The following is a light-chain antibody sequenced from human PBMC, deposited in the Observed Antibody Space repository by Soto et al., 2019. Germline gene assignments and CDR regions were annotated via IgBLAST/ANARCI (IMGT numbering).Light chain of an antibody. CDR1: QGIENF. CDR2: GAS. Sequence: DIQMTQSPSSLSASVGDRVTITCRASQGIENFLGWYQQKSGKAPKRLIYGASSLQSGVPSRFSGSGSGTEFTLTISSLQPEDFATYYCLQHYDYSWTFGQGTKVDIK. CDR3: LQHYDYSWT. J-gene: IGKJ1*01. V-gene: IGKV1-17*01.